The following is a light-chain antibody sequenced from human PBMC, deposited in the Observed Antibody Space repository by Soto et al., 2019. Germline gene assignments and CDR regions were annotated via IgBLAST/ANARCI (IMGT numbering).Light chain of an antibody. Sequence: SYELTQPPSVSVAPGQTARISCGGNSIGSKYVHWYQQRPGQAPVLLVYDDSARPSGIPERLSASNSGNTATLTISRVEAGDEADYYCQVWDSNSDQDVFFGGGTKLTVL. CDR1: SIGSKY. CDR2: DDS. J-gene: IGLJ2*01. CDR3: QVWDSNSDQDVF. V-gene: IGLV3-21*02.